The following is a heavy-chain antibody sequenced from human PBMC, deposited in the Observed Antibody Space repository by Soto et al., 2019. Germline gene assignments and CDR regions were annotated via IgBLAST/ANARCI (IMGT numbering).Heavy chain of an antibody. V-gene: IGHV3-23*01. J-gene: IGHJ1*01. CDR3: EKPTGTWYFQS. Sequence: GGSLRLSCAASGFTFSSYAMNWVRQAPGKGLEWASAIGGSGVSTYYAESVKGRFTISRDNSKTTLYLQMNSLRAEDTAVYYCEKPTGTWYFQSWGQGTLVTVSS. CDR1: GFTFSSYA. CDR2: IGGSGVST. D-gene: IGHD1-1*01.